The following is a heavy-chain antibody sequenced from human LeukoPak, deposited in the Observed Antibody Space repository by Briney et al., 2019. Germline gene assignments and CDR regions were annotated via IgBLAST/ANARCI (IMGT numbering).Heavy chain of an antibody. J-gene: IGHJ4*02. CDR1: GGSVSSGSYY. D-gene: IGHD5-12*01. Sequence: KPSETLSLTCTVSGGSVSSGSYYWSCIRQPPGKGLEWIGYIYYSGSTNYNPSLKSRVTISVDTSKNQFSLKLSSVTAADTAVYYCARLNSGYDIRFDYWGQGTLVTVSS. CDR2: IYYSGST. V-gene: IGHV4-61*01. CDR3: ARLNSGYDIRFDY.